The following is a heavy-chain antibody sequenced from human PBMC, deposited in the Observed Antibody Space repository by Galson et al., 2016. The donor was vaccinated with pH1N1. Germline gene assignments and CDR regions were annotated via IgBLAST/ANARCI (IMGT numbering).Heavy chain of an antibody. CDR1: GGTFSSNT. CDR3: AIMQRYYFDSSGYYFP. Sequence: SVKVSCKASGGTFSSNTVSWVRQAPGHGLEWVGRIVPILSTINYPQKFQGRVTITADESTSTAFLELSSLRSEDTAIYYCAIMQRYYFDSSGYYFPRGQGTLVIVSS. D-gene: IGHD3-22*01. CDR2: IVPILSTI. V-gene: IGHV1-69*13. J-gene: IGHJ4*02.